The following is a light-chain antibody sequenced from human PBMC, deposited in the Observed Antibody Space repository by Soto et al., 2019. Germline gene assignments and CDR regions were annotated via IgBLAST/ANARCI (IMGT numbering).Light chain of an antibody. V-gene: IGLV2-14*01. J-gene: IGLJ2*01. CDR2: DVT. Sequence: QSALTQPASVSGSPGQSITISCTGTISDVGGYNYVSWYQPHPGKAPKLMIYDVTNRPTGVSNRLSGSKSGNTASLTISGLQAEDEDDYYCSSYTSSSTLVFGGGTKLTVL. CDR3: SSYTSSSTLV. CDR1: ISDVGGYNY.